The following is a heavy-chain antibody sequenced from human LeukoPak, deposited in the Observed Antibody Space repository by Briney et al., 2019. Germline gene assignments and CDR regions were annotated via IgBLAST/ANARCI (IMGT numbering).Heavy chain of an antibody. D-gene: IGHD3-9*01. Sequence: PGRSLRLSCAASGFTFSSYSMNWVRQAPGKGLEWVSYITDISTTIYYADSVKGRFTISRDNAKNSLSLQMNSLRDEDTAVYYCARTGSFDYWGQGTLVTVSS. J-gene: IGHJ4*02. CDR2: ITDISTTI. CDR1: GFTFSSYS. V-gene: IGHV3-48*02. CDR3: ARTGSFDY.